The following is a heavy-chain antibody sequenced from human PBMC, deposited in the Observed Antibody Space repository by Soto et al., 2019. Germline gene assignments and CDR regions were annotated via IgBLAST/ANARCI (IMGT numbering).Heavy chain of an antibody. CDR3: ALYVWGSSPYTY. CDR2: IYYSGST. Sequence: PSETLSLTCTVSGDSISSGDYYWSWIRQPPGKGLEWIGLIYYSGSTHYNPSLKSRLIISVNTSKNQFSLKLSSVTAADTAVYYCALYVWGSSPYTYWGQGTLVTVSS. J-gene: IGHJ4*02. V-gene: IGHV4-30-4*01. D-gene: IGHD3-16*01. CDR1: GDSISSGDYY.